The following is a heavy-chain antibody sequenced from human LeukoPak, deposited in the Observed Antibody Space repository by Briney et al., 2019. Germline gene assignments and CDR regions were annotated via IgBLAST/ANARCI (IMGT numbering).Heavy chain of an antibody. CDR2: IKQDGSEK. J-gene: IGHJ4*02. D-gene: IGHD3-3*01. V-gene: IGHV3-7*01. CDR1: GFTFSSYW. Sequence: GGSLRLSCAASGFTFSSYWMSWVRQAPGKGLEWVANIKQDGSEKYYVDSVKGRFTISRDNAKSSLYLQMNSLRAEDTAVYYCAKDPRQYYDFWSGDAPIDYWGQGTLVTVSS. CDR3: AKDPRQYYDFWSGDAPIDY.